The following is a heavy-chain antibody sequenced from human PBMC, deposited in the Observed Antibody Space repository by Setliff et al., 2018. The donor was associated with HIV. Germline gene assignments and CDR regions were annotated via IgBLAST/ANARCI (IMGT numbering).Heavy chain of an antibody. Sequence: GASVKVSCKASGYTFVDYYIHWVRQVPGKGLEWMGRINPKTGVATHARIFQDRIILTRDTSTSIAYMELIRPRYDDTAFYFCTRAHFLVTETRNWFDPWGQGTLVTVSS. D-gene: IGHD1-26*01. J-gene: IGHJ5*02. CDR1: GYTFVDYY. CDR3: TRAHFLVTETRNWFDP. CDR2: INPKTGVA. V-gene: IGHV1-2*06.